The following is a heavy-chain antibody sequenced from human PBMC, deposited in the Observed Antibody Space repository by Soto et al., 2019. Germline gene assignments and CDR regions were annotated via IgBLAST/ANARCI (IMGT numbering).Heavy chain of an antibody. CDR3: ARWLKIDYGDYSDY. J-gene: IGHJ4*02. Sequence: SETLSLTCTVSGGFISSGGYYGSWIRQHPGKGLEWIGYIYYSGSTYYNPSLKSRVTISVDTSKNQFSLKLSSVTAADTAVYYCARWLKIDYGDYSDYWGQGSLATVSS. CDR1: GGFISSGGYY. V-gene: IGHV4-31*03. CDR2: IYYSGST. D-gene: IGHD4-17*01.